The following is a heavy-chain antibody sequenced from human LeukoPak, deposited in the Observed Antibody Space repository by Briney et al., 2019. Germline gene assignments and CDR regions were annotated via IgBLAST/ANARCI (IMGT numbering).Heavy chain of an antibody. CDR1: GYSISSGYY. V-gene: IGHV4-38-2*02. J-gene: IGHJ5*02. D-gene: IGHD6-19*01. CDR2: IYHSGST. CDR3: ARVYSSGWYQWFDP. Sequence: SETLSLTCTVSGYSISSGYYWGWIRQPPGKGLEWIGSIYHSGSTYYNPSLERRVTITADTSKNQFSLKLNSVTAADTAIYHCARVYSSGWYQWFDPWGQGILVTVSS.